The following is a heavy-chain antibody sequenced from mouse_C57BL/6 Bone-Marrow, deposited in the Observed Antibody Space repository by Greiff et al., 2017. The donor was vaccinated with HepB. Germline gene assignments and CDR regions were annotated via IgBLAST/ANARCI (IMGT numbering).Heavy chain of an antibody. D-gene: IGHD1-2*01. CDR1: GFTFSSYA. Sequence: DVQLVESGGGLVKPGGSLKLSCAASGFTFSSYAMSWVRQTPEKRLEWVATISDGGSYTYYPDNVKGRFTISRDNAKNNLYLQMSHLKSEDTAMYYCARGITTAFDYWGQGTTLTVSS. J-gene: IGHJ2*01. V-gene: IGHV5-4*01. CDR3: ARGITTAFDY. CDR2: ISDGGSYT.